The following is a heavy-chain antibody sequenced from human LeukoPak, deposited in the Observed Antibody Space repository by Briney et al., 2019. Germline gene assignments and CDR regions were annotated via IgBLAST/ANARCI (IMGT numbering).Heavy chain of an antibody. CDR1: GGSFSGYY. Sequence: SETLSLTCAVYGGSFSGYYWSWIRQPPGKGLEWIGEINHSGSTNYNPSLKSRVTISVDTSKHQFSLKLSSVTAADTAVYYCAGPRDPWLVAFDYWGQGTLVTVSS. CDR2: INHSGST. D-gene: IGHD6-19*01. V-gene: IGHV4-34*01. CDR3: AGPRDPWLVAFDY. J-gene: IGHJ4*02.